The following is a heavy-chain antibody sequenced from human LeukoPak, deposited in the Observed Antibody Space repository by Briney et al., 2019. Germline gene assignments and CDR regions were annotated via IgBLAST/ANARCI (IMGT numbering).Heavy chain of an antibody. D-gene: IGHD2-21*02. J-gene: IGHJ6*04. CDR1: GYSFTSCW. Sequence: GESLKISCKGSGYSFTSCWIGWVRQMPGKGLGWMGIIYPGDSDTRYSPSFQGQVTISADKSISTAYLQWSSLKASDTAMYYCARFFGYCGGDCYGDVWGKGTTVTVSS. CDR3: ARFFGYCGGDCYGDV. CDR2: IYPGDSDT. V-gene: IGHV5-51*01.